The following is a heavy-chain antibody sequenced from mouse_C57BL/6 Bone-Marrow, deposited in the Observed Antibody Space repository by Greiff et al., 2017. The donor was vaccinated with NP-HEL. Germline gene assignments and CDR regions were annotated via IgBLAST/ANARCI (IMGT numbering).Heavy chain of an antibody. J-gene: IGHJ2*01. CDR1: GYTFTSYW. CDR2: IHPNSGST. CDR3: ASTPTVVEPYFDY. V-gene: IGHV1-64*01. Sequence: VQLQQPGAELVKPGASVKLSCKASGYTFTSYWMHWVKQRPGQGLEWIGMIHPNSGSTNYNEKFKSKATLTVDKSSSTAYMQLSSLTSEDSAVYYGASTPTVVEPYFDYWGKGTTLTVSS. D-gene: IGHD1-1*01.